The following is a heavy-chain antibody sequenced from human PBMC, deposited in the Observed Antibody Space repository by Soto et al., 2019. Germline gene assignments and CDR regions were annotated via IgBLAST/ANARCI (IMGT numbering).Heavy chain of an antibody. Sequence: EVQLLESGGGLVQPGGSLRLSCAASGFTFSSYAMSWVRQAPGKGLEWVSAISGSGGSTYYADSVKGRFTISRDNSKNTLYLQMNSLRAEDTAVYYCAKLHVLRYFEPDAFDIWGQGTMVTVSS. CDR1: GFTFSSYA. CDR2: ISGSGGST. D-gene: IGHD3-9*01. CDR3: AKLHVLRYFEPDAFDI. J-gene: IGHJ3*02. V-gene: IGHV3-23*01.